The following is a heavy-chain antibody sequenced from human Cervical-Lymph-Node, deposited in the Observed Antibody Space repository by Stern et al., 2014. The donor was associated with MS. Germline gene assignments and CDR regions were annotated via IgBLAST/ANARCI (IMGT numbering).Heavy chain of an antibody. CDR1: GFTFRSYT. V-gene: IGHV3-21*01. Sequence: EVQLVESGGGLVKPGGSLRLSCAVSGFTFRSYTMNWVRQAPGKGLEWVSSISSSGRNIKSANSLKGRFTISRDNAKNSLYLQISSLRAEDTAVYYCAREVADYGYFDYWGQGTLVTVSS. CDR2: ISSSGRNI. J-gene: IGHJ4*02. D-gene: IGHD4-17*01. CDR3: AREVADYGYFDY.